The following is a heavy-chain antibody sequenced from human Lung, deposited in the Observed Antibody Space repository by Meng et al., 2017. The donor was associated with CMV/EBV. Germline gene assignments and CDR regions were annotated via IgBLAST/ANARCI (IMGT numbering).Heavy chain of an antibody. D-gene: IGHD3-22*01. Sequence: ASXXVSXKAFGYTFTDYYIHWVRQAPGQGLEWMGWINPNSGVTNYAQKFQGRVSMTRDMSISAAYMELSGLRSDDTAAFYCAREARGNSGFYYFFDYWGQGXLVTVS. J-gene: IGHJ4*02. CDR2: INPNSGVT. CDR3: AREARGNSGFYYFFDY. V-gene: IGHV1-2*02. CDR1: GYTFTDYY.